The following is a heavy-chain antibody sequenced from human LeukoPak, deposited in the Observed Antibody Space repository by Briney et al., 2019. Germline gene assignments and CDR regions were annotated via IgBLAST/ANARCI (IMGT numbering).Heavy chain of an antibody. CDR2: ISGSGGST. CDR3: ARFRWGDYYYYGVDV. V-gene: IGHV3-23*01. J-gene: IGHJ6*02. CDR1: GFTFSSYG. Sequence: PGGSLRLSCAASGFTFSSYGMHWVRQAPGQGLEWVSAISGSGGSTFYADSVKGRFTISRDTSKNMMFLQLNSLRADDTAIYYCARFRWGDYYYYGVDVWGQGTTVTVSS. D-gene: IGHD3-16*01.